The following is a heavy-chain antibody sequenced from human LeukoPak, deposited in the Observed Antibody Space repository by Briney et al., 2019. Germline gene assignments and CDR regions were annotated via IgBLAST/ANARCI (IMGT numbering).Heavy chain of an antibody. CDR1: GGSISSYY. Sequence: PSETLSLTCTVSGGSISSYYWSWIRQPPGKGLEWIGYIYYSGSTNYNPSLKSRVTISVDTSKNQFPLKLSSVTAADTAVYYCARAGSGSYYKKPLDYWGQGTLVTVSS. V-gene: IGHV4-59*01. CDR3: ARAGSGSYYKKPLDY. CDR2: IYYSGST. D-gene: IGHD3-10*01. J-gene: IGHJ4*02.